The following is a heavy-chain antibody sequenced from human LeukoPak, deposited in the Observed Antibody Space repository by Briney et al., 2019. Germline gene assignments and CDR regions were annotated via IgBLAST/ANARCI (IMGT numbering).Heavy chain of an antibody. J-gene: IGHJ3*02. Sequence: GASVKVSCKASGGTFSSYAISWVRQAPGQGLEWMGRITPILGIANYAQKFQGRVTITADKSTSTAYMELSSLRSEDTAVYYCAREGTGWQQLVVEPFGDAFDIWGQGTMVTVSS. V-gene: IGHV1-69*04. CDR1: GGTFSSYA. CDR2: ITPILGIA. D-gene: IGHD6-13*01. CDR3: AREGTGWQQLVVEPFGDAFDI.